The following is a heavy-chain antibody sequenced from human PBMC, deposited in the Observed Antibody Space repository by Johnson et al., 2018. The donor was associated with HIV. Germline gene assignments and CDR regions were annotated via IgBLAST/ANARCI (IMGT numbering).Heavy chain of an antibody. V-gene: IGHV3-30*04. Sequence: QVRLVESGGGVVQPGRSLRLSCAASGFTFSSYAMHWVRQAPDKGLEWVAVISYDGSNKYYADSVKGRFTISRDNSKNTAVYYCARGGIAARIDAFDIWGQGTMVTVSS. CDR1: GFTFSSYA. J-gene: IGHJ3*02. CDR3: I. CDR2: ISYDGSNK. D-gene: IGHD6-6*01.